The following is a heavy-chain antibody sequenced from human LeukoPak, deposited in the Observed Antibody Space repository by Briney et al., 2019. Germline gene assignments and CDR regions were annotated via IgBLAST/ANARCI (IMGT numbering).Heavy chain of an antibody. V-gene: IGHV3-48*03. CDR2: ISSSGSTI. CDR3: ARLYGDHFDY. D-gene: IGHD4-17*01. J-gene: IGHJ4*02. Sequence: PGGSLRLSCAASGFTFSSYEMNWVRQAAGKGLEWVSYISSSGSTIYYADSVKGRFTISRDNAKNSLYLQMNSLRAEDTAVYYCARLYGDHFDYWGQGTLVTVSS. CDR1: GFTFSSYE.